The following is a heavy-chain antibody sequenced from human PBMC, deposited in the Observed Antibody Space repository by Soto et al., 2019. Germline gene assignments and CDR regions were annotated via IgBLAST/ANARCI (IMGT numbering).Heavy chain of an antibody. CDR3: AHSPWGAAPDY. Sequence: QITLKESGPTLVKPTQTLTLTCTFSGFSLSARGVGVGWIRQPPGKALEWLALIYWNDDKRYSPSLQSRLTITKDASKTQVVFSMTNVDPPDTATYYCAHSPWGAAPDYWGQGTLVTVSS. J-gene: IGHJ4*02. CDR2: IYWNDDK. V-gene: IGHV2-5*01. D-gene: IGHD3-16*01. CDR1: GFSLSARGVG.